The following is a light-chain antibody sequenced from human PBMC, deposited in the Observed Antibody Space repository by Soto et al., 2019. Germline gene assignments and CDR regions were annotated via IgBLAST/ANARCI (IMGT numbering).Light chain of an antibody. CDR2: KND. J-gene: IGLJ2*01. V-gene: IGLV1-44*01. Sequence: QSVLTQPPSASGTPGQTVTISCSGTISNIGSNAVNWYQQVPGTAPKLLMYKNDQRPSGVPDRFSGSKSGTSASLAVSGLQSEDEADYSCAAWDDSLNAVLFGGGTKLTVL. CDR1: ISNIGSNA. CDR3: AAWDDSLNAVL.